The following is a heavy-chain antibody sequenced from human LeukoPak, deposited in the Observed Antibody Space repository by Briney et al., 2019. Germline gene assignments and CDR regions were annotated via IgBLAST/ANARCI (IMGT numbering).Heavy chain of an antibody. V-gene: IGHV4-59*08. D-gene: IGHD5-18*01. J-gene: IGHJ4*02. Sequence: PSETLSLTCNVSGGSISSYYWSWIRQPPGRGLEWIGYIYYSGSTNYNPSLKSRVTISVDTSKNQFSLNLSFVTAADTAVYYCARQEDSYGLIGYWGQGTLVTVSS. CDR3: ARQEDSYGLIGY. CDR1: GGSISSYY. CDR2: IYYSGST.